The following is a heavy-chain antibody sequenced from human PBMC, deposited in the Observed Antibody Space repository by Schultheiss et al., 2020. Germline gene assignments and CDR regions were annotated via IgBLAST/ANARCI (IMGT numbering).Heavy chain of an antibody. CDR1: GGSISSYY. CDR2: INYSGST. V-gene: IGHV4-59*01. D-gene: IGHD2-2*01. J-gene: IGHJ4*02. Sequence: SETLSLTCTVSGGSISSYYWSWIRQSPGKGLEWIGYINYSGSTNYNPSLKSRVTISVDTSKNRFSLKLTSVTAADTAVYYCARSSRLWPFDYWGQGTLVTVSS. CDR3: ARSSRLWPFDY.